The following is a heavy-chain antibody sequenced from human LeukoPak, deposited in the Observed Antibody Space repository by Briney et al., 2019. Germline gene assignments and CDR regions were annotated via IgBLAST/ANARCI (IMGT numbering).Heavy chain of an antibody. CDR3: ARGQAVHPRVFTY. CDR2: IYSGGST. V-gene: IGHV3-53*01. CDR1: GFTVSSNY. Sequence: GGSLRLSCAASGFTVSSNYMSWVRQAPGKGLEWVSVIYSGGSTYYADSVKGRFTIPRDNSKNTLYLQLNSLRAKDTAVYECARGQAVHPRVFTYGGQGTLVTVPS. J-gene: IGHJ4*02. D-gene: IGHD6-6*01.